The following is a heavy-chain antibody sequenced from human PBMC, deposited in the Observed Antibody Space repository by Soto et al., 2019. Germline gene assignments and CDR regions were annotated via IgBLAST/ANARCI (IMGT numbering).Heavy chain of an antibody. CDR1: GYTFYSHS. CDR2: INADYGNT. Sequence: ASVKVSCKASGYTFYSHSISGVREAAGQGLEWMGRINADYGNTQYAQKFRGRVTMTTDTSTTTVYMELTNLRSDDTAVYYCARCIQGDYYYGMDVWGQGTTVTVSS. D-gene: IGHD5-18*01. V-gene: IGHV1-18*01. J-gene: IGHJ6*02. CDR3: ARCIQGDYYYGMDV.